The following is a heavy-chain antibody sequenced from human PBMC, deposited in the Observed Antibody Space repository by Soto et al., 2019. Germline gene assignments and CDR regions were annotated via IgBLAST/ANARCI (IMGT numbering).Heavy chain of an antibody. J-gene: IGHJ4*02. Sequence: SETLSLTCTFSGGSIISSSYYWGWIRQPPGKGLEWIGSIYYSGSTYYNPSLKSRVTISVDTSKNQFSLKLSSVTAADTAVYYCARRNCGGDCYPQPFDYWGQGTLVTVSS. CDR2: IYYSGST. D-gene: IGHD2-21*02. CDR3: ARRNCGGDCYPQPFDY. V-gene: IGHV4-39*01. CDR1: GGSIISSSYY.